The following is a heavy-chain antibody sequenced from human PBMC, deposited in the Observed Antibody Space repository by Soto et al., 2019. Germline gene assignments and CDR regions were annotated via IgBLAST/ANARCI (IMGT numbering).Heavy chain of an antibody. Sequence: QVQLVESGGGVVQPGKSLRLSCEASGFDFSRSGMHWVRQAPGKGLEWVAVIWNDGSNKYYGDSVKGRFTISRDNSKITLYLQMNSLRGEDTAVYYCAGAYQMFYRYFDNWGQGTLVTVSS. D-gene: IGHD3-16*02. CDR3: AGAYQMFYRYFDN. CDR1: GFDFSRSG. CDR2: IWNDGSNK. J-gene: IGHJ4*02. V-gene: IGHV3-33*01.